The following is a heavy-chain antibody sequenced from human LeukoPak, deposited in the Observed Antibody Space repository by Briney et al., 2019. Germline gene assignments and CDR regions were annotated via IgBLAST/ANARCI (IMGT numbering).Heavy chain of an antibody. V-gene: IGHV3-48*03. D-gene: IGHD6-13*01. CDR3: ARTLGGSWSTFDS. Sequence: GGSLRLSCAASGFTFSSYEVNWVRQAPGKGLEWVSYISSSGSTIYYADSVKDRFTISRDNAKDSLYLQMNSLRAEDTAVYYCARTLGGSWSTFDSWGQGTLVTVSS. J-gene: IGHJ4*02. CDR1: GFTFSSYE. CDR2: ISSSGSTI.